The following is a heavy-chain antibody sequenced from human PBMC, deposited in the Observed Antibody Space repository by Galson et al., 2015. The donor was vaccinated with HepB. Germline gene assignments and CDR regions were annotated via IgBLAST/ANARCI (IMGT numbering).Heavy chain of an antibody. Sequence: SVKVSCKASGYTFTVNGISWVRQAPGQGLEWMGRISANSGDTKYAQNLQGRVTLTRNTSTSTAYLEPRSLRSDDTATYYCARDRDYRFDYWGQGTLVTVSS. V-gene: IGHV1-18*04. CDR1: GYTFTVNG. J-gene: IGHJ4*02. CDR2: ISANSGDT. CDR3: ARDRDYRFDY. D-gene: IGHD4/OR15-4a*01.